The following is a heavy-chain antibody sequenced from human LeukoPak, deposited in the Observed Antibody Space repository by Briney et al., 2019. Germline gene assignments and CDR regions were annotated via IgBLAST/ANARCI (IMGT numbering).Heavy chain of an antibody. Sequence: QPGGSLKLSCAASGFTFSSYAMSWVRRAPGKGLEWVSVITGSGGSTFYADSVEGRFTISRDNSKNTLYLQMTSLRADDTALYSCAKGQGNDWFDPWGQGTLVTVSS. CDR2: ITGSGGST. D-gene: IGHD4-23*01. CDR3: AKGQGNDWFDP. CDR1: GFTFSSYA. V-gene: IGHV3-23*01. J-gene: IGHJ5*02.